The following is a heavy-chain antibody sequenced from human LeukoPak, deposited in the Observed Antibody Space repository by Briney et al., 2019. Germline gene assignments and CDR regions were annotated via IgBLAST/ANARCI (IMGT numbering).Heavy chain of an antibody. CDR2: IIPIFGTA. D-gene: IGHD2-15*01. CDR3: AREGYCSGGSCYSDDY. V-gene: IGHV1-69*06. J-gene: IGHJ4*02. Sequence: SVKVSCKASGGTFSSYAISWVRQAPGQGLEWMGGIIPIFGTANYAQKFQGRVTITADKSTSTAYMELSSLRSEDTAVYYCAREGYCSGGSCYSDDYWGQGTLVTVSS. CDR1: GGTFSSYA.